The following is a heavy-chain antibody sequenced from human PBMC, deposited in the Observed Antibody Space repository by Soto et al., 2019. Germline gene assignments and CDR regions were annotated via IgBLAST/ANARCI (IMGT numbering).Heavy chain of an antibody. CDR3: ARAGSTWRYFFEY. D-gene: IGHD2-2*01. J-gene: IGHJ4*02. CDR1: GGSINSYY. Sequence: PSETLSLTCTVSGGSINSYYWSWIRQSPGKGLEWIGYVYYSGTTYYNPSLQSRVTISVDTSKKQFSLKVRSVTAADTAIYFCARAGSTWRYFFEYWGQGXLVTVSS. V-gene: IGHV4-59*01. CDR2: VYYSGTT.